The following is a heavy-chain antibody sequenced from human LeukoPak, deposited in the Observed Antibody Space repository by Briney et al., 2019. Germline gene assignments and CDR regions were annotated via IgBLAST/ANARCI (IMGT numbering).Heavy chain of an antibody. J-gene: IGHJ4*02. D-gene: IGHD2-2*02. CDR3: ARSRGYCSSTSCYTPDY. Sequence: ASVKVSCKASGYTFTGYYMRWVRQAPGQGLEWMGWINPNSGGTNYAQKFQGRVTMTRDTTISTAYMELSRLRSDDTAVYYCARSRGYCSSTSCYTPDYWGQGTLVTVSS. V-gene: IGHV1-2*02. CDR2: INPNSGGT. CDR1: GYTFTGYY.